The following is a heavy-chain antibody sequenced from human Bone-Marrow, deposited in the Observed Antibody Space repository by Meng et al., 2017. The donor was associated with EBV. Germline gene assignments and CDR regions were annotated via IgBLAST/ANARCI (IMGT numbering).Heavy chain of an antibody. J-gene: IGHJ4*02. CDR2: INSDGSST. D-gene: IGHD3-22*01. Sequence: VQLVESGGGVVQHGRSLRLSCAASGFTFSSYGMHWVRQAPGKGLVWVSRINSDGSSTSYADSVKGRFTISRDNAKNTLYLQMNSLRAEDTAVYYCARDRPYYYDSSGLDWGQGTLVTISS. CDR3: ARDRPYYYDSSGLD. V-gene: IGHV3-74*01. CDR1: GFTFSSYG.